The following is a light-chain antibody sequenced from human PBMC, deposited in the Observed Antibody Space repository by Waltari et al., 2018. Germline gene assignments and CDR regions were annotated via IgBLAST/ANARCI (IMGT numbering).Light chain of an antibody. Sequence: QLVLTQSPSASASLGASVKLTCTLRSGHSSYTTPCHQQQPEKAPRYLMKVTSYGSHSKGDGIPDRFSGSSSGAERYLTIASLQSEDEADYYCQTWGTGIHVVFGGGTKLTVL. J-gene: IGLJ2*01. CDR1: SGHSSYT. V-gene: IGLV4-69*01. CDR2: VTSYGSH. CDR3: QTWGTGIHVV.